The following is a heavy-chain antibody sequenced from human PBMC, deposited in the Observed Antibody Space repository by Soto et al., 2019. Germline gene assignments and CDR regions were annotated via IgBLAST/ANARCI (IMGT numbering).Heavy chain of an antibody. V-gene: IGHV3-23*01. CDR1: GFSFTTSF. CDR2: ISGSGSGT. Sequence: GSLRLASGALGFSFTTSFFYGPRPAPGKRLACVSGISGSGSGTYYADSVKGRFTISRDNSKNTLYLQMHSLRAEDTAIYYCAKGRSGYYHTFDYWGQRTLVTVSS. D-gene: IGHD3-22*01. J-gene: IGHJ4*02. CDR3: AKGRSGYYHTFDY.